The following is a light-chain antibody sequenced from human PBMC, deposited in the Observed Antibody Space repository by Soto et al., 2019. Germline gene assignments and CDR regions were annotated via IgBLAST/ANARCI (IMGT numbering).Light chain of an antibody. CDR2: DVS. CDR3: CSYAGGYTFAV. V-gene: IGLV2-11*01. CDR1: SSDVGGYNY. J-gene: IGLJ2*01. Sequence: QSALTQPRSVSGSPGQSVTISCTGTSSDVGGYNYVSWYQQHPGKAPKLMIYDVSERPSGVPDRFSGSKSGSTASLTISGLQAEDEADYYCCSYAGGYTFAVFGGGTKLTVL.